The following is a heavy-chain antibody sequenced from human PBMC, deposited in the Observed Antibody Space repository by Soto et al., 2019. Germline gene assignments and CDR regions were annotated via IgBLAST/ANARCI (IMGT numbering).Heavy chain of an antibody. CDR1: GGTFSSYA. V-gene: IGHV1-69*12. Sequence: QVQLVQSGAEVKKPGSSVKVSCKASGGTFSSYAISWVQQAPGQGLEWMGGIIPIFGTANYAQKFQGRVTITADESTGAAYMELSRLRSEDTAVYYCARHVPAAGYYYGMDVWGQGTTVTVSS. J-gene: IGHJ6*02. D-gene: IGHD2-2*01. CDR3: ARHVPAAGYYYGMDV. CDR2: IIPIFGTA.